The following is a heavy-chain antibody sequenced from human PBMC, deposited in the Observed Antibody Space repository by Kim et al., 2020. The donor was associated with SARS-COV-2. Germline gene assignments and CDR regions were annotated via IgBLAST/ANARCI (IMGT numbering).Heavy chain of an antibody. V-gene: IGHV3-23*03. J-gene: IGHJ4*02. CDR3: ARAGHGHFYVGYFDY. D-gene: IGHD3-10*02. Sequence: ADSVKGRFTISRDNSKSTLYLQMNSLTADDTALYYCARAGHGHFYVGYFDYWGRGTLVTVSS.